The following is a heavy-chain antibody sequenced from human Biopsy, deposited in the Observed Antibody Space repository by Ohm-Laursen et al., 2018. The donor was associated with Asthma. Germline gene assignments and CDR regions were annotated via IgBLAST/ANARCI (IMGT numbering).Heavy chain of an antibody. D-gene: IGHD3-3*01. V-gene: IGHV3-30*03. CDR1: GFTFSSYG. J-gene: IGHJ4*02. CDR2: ISYDGSNK. CDR3: ASQSSGPDFWSGYYYFDY. Sequence: SLRLSCAASGFTFSSYGMHWVRQAPGKGLEWVAVISYDGSNKYYADSVKGRFTISRDNSKNTLYLQMDSLRAEDTAVYYCASQSSGPDFWSGYYYFDYWGQGTLVTVSS.